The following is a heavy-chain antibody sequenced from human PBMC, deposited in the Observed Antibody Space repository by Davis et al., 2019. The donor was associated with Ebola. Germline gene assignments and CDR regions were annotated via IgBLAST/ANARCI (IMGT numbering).Heavy chain of an antibody. CDR3: ARGVGNWNHFDY. Sequence: ASVKVSCKASGYTFTGYYMHWVRQAPGQGLEWMGWINPNSGGTNYAQKFQGWVTMTRDTSISTAYMELSSLRSEDTAVYYCARGVGNWNHFDYWGQGTLVTVSS. CDR2: INPNSGGT. J-gene: IGHJ4*02. D-gene: IGHD1-1*01. CDR1: GYTFTGYY. V-gene: IGHV1-2*04.